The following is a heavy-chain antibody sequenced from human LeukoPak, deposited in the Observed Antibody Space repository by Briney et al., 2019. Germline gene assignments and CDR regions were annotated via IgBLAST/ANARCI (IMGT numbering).Heavy chain of an antibody. CDR3: ARITMNLYYFDY. CDR2: IYHSGST. CDR1: GGSISSGGYS. Sequence: SETLSLTCAVSGGSISSGGYSWSWIRQPPGKGLEWIGYIYHSGSTYYNPSLKSRVTISVDRSKNQFSLKLSSVTAADTAVYYCARITMNLYYFDYWGQGTLVTVSS. D-gene: IGHD3-22*01. J-gene: IGHJ4*02. V-gene: IGHV4-30-2*01.